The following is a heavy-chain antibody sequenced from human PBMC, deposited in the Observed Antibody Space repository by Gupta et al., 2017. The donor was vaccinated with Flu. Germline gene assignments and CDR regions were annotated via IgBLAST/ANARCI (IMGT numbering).Heavy chain of an antibody. CDR2: INPSGGST. Sequence: GMINPSGGSTSYAQKFQGRVTMTRDTSTSTVYMNLSSLRSEDTAIYYCAKDLGSGGDYYYYMDVWGKGTTVTVSS. D-gene: IGHD2-15*01. J-gene: IGHJ6*03. V-gene: IGHV1-46*01. CDR3: AKDLGSGGDYYYYMDV.